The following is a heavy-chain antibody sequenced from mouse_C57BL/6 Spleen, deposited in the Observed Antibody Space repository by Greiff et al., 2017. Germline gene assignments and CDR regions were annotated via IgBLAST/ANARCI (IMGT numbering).Heavy chain of an antibody. CDR2: IHPNSGST. V-gene: IGHV1-64*01. J-gene: IGHJ4*01. CDR3: ASGGDYDTWYYANDY. CDR1: GYTFTSYW. Sequence: QVQLQQPGAELVKPGASVKLSCKASGYTFTSYWMHWVKQRPGQGLEWIGMIHPNSGSTNYNEKFKSKATLTVDKSSSTAYMQLSSLTSEVSAVYSGASGGDYDTWYYANDYWGQGTTVTVSS. D-gene: IGHD2-4*01.